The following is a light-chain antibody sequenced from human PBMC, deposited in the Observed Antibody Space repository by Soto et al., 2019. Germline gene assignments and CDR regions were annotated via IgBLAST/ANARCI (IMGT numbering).Light chain of an antibody. CDR3: QQYFEWPPMT. V-gene: IGKV3-15*01. Sequence: VMTQSPATLSVCPGGRATLSCRGSETVGTNLAWYQQKPGQAPRPLITGASTRAAGISNRLRGSKSGTEFTLTISSLRSEDSAIYYCQQYFEWPPMTVGQGTKVDSK. CDR2: GAS. J-gene: IGKJ1*01. CDR1: ETVGTN.